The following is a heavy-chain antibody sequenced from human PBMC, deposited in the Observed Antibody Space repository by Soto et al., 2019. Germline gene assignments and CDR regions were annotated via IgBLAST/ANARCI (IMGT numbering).Heavy chain of an antibody. V-gene: IGHV2-5*02. Sequence: QITLKESGPTLVKPTQTLTLTCTFSGFSLTTRGVGVGWIRQPPGKALECLALIYWDDDKRYSPSLQSRLSITYDTSKNQVVLTMTNVYPVDTATYYCAHIPNYYQYDWSDPWGQGTLVSVSS. CDR2: IYWDDDK. CDR1: GFSLTTRGVG. CDR3: AHIPNYYQYDWSDP. D-gene: IGHD3-10*01. J-gene: IGHJ5*02.